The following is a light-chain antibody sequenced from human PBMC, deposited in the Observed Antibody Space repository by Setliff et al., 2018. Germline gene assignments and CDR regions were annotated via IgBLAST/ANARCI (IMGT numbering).Light chain of an antibody. J-gene: IGLJ1*01. CDR3: TSYAGSNNFV. CDR2: EVT. CDR1: SRDVGAYEL. V-gene: IGLV2-8*01. Sequence: QSVLTQPPSASGSPGQSLTISCTGTSRDVGAYELVSWYQQHPGKAPRLIIYEVTKRPSGVPDRFSGSKSGNTASLTVSGLLAEDEADYYCTSYAGSNNFVFGSGTKVTVL.